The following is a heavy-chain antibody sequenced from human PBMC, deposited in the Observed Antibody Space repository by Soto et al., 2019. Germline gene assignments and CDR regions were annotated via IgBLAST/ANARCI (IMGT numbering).Heavy chain of an antibody. D-gene: IGHD2-8*01. J-gene: IGHJ6*04. CDR1: GFTFSDYA. CDR2: ISFDGNIK. V-gene: IGHV3-30-3*01. CDR3: ARAPRRYCTSLSCLGLYGLDV. Sequence: QVQLVESGGGVVQPGRSVRLSCAASGFTFSDYAMHWVRHVPGQELEWGAVISFDGNIKYDADSGKGRFTMFRDNSKDTLFLQMNSLKGEDTAVYSCARAPRRYCTSLSCLGLYGLDVWGEGTTVTVSS.